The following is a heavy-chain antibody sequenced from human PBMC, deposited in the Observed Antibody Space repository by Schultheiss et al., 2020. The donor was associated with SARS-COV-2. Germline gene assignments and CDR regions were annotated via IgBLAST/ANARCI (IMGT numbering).Heavy chain of an antibody. CDR2: IYYSGST. CDR1: GGSISSSSYY. CDR3: ARERLASEAFDI. V-gene: IGHV4-39*02. Sequence: SETLSLTCTVSGGSISSSSYYWGWIRQPPGKGLEWIGSIYYSGSTYYNPSLKSRVTISVDTSKNQFSLKLSSVTAADTAVYYCARERLASEAFDIWGQGTMVTVSS. D-gene: IGHD6-25*01. J-gene: IGHJ3*02.